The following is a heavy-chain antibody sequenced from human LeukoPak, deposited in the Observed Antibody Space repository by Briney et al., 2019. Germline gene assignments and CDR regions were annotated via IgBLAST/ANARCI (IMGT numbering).Heavy chain of an antibody. D-gene: IGHD6-13*01. Sequence: PGGSLRLSCAASGFTFSSYAMSWVRRAPGKGLEWVSTINTSGGSTYYADSVKGRFTISRDNSKNTLYLQMNSLRAEDTAVYYCAKEKLPAAGATNYYGMDVWGQGTTVTVSS. CDR3: AKEKLPAAGATNYYGMDV. CDR1: GFTFSSYA. J-gene: IGHJ6*02. CDR2: INTSGGST. V-gene: IGHV3-23*01.